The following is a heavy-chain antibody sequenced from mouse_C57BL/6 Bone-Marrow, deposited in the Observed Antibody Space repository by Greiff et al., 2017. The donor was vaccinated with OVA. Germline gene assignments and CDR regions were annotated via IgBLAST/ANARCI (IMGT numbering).Heavy chain of an antibody. J-gene: IGHJ1*03. V-gene: IGHV8-8*01. CDR3: ARIGYFDV. Sequence: QVTLKVSGPGILQPSQTLSLTCSFSGFSLSTFGMGVGWIRQPSGKGLEWLAHIWWDDDKYYNPALKSRLTISKDTSKNQVFLNIANVDTADTATYYCARIGYFDVWGTGTTVTVSS. CDR1: GFSLSTFGMG. CDR2: IWWDDDK.